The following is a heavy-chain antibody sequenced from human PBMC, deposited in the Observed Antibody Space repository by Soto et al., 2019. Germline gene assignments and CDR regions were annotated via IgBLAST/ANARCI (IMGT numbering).Heavy chain of an antibody. CDR3: AKDLHEFASFFFCGMDV. Sequence: QVQLVESGGGVVQPGKSLRLSCAASGFRFNSSGMHWVRQAPGKGLEWVAVIIYDGSKREYADSVKGRFTVSRDNSKDTVYLQINNLRPEDTGVYYCAKDLHEFASFFFCGMDVWGQGTPVTVSS. V-gene: IGHV3-30*18. CDR1: GFRFNSSG. D-gene: IGHD3-10*01. J-gene: IGHJ6*02. CDR2: IIYDGSKR.